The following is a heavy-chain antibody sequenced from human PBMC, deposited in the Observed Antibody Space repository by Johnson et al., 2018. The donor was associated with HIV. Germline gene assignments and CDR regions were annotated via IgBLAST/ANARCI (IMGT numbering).Heavy chain of an antibody. CDR2: INGGGSST. J-gene: IGHJ3*01. D-gene: IGHD5-18*01. CDR1: GFTVSSYW. V-gene: IGHV3-74*01. Sequence: VQLVESGGGLVQPGGSLRLSCAASGFTVSSYWMHWVRQTPGKGLVWVSHINGGGSSTNCADSVKGRFTISKDNAKNTMYLQMNSLRDEDTAVYHCAKERLLHDAFDFWGQGTMVTVSS. CDR3: AKERLLHDAFDF.